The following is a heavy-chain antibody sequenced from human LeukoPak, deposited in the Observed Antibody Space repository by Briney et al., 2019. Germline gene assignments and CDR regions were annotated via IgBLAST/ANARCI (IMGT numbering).Heavy chain of an antibody. CDR3: ARDKGSMVRGVIITEGVSVPFDY. CDR2: ISAYNGNT. V-gene: IGHV1-18*01. J-gene: IGHJ4*02. CDR1: VYTFTSYG. D-gene: IGHD3-10*01. Sequence: ASVKVSYKASVYTFTSYGISWVRQAPGQGLEWMGWISAYNGNTNYAQVLQGRVTMTTDTSTSTAYMELRSLRSDDTAVYYCARDKGSMVRGVIITEGVSVPFDYWGQGTLVTVSS.